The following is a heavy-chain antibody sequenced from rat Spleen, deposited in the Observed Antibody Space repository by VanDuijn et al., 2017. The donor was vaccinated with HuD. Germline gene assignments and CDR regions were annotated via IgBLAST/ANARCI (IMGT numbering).Heavy chain of an antibody. V-gene: IGHV5S13*01. Sequence: EVQLVASGGGLVQPGRSLKLACAASGFTFSNYDMAWVRQVPTKGLEWIASISTGGDNTYYRDSVKGRFTASRDDAKNTQYLQMDSLRSEDTATYYCARHGGLRDWFAYWGQGASVTVSS. CDR2: ISTGGDNT. CDR1: GFTFSNYD. CDR3: ARHGGLRDWFAY. D-gene: IGHD1-11*01. J-gene: IGHJ4*01.